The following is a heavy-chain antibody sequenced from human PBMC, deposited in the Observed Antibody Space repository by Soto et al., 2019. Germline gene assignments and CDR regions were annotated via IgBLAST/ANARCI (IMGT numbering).Heavy chain of an antibody. CDR3: ASLFYYDASGFYHSFDY. V-gene: IGHV4-30-2*01. CDR2: IYHSGST. CDR1: GGSVSSSYP. Sequence: QLQLRESGSGLVKPSQTLSLDCAVSGGSVSSSYPWSWIRQPPGKGLEWIGYIYHSGSTYYNPSLKSRVTISADTSKSQFSLKLTSVTAADTAVYYCASLFYYDASGFYHSFDYWGQGTLVTVSS. D-gene: IGHD3-22*01. J-gene: IGHJ4*02.